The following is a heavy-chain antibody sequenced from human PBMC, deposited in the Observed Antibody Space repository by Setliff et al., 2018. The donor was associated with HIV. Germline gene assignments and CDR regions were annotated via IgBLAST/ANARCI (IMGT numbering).Heavy chain of an antibody. J-gene: IGHJ3*02. V-gene: IGHV4-61*09. CDR3: ARAPTGVTNAFDI. Sequence: PSETLSLTCTASGGSISSGIYYWIWIRQPAGKGLEWIEHAYTTGGTNYNPSLESRLTISVDTSRNQFSLRLSSVTAADTAVYYCARAPTGVTNAFDIWGQGTMVTVSS. CDR2: AYTTGGT. CDR1: GGSISSGIYY. D-gene: IGHD2-8*02.